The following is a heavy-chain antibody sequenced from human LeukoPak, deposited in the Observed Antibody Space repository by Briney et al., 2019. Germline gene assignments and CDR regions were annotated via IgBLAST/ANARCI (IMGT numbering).Heavy chain of an antibody. D-gene: IGHD2-2*01. Sequence: GGSLRLSCAASGFTFSSDAMHWVRQAPGKGVEWVGIISYDGSNQYYADSVKGRFTISRNNSKNTLYLQMNSLRVEDTAVYYCARDFGTTSCSLVGNCYGMDVWGQGTTVTVSS. J-gene: IGHJ6*02. CDR1: GFTFSSDA. V-gene: IGHV3-30-3*01. CDR2: ISYDGSNQ. CDR3: ARDFGTTSCSLVGNCYGMDV.